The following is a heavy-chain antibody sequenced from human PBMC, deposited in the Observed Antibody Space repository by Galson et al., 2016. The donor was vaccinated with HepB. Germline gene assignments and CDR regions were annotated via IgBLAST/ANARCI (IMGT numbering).Heavy chain of an antibody. CDR2: VSGNGVGT. Sequence: SLRLSCAASGLTFNNYVTHWVRQAPGKGLEWVSAVSGNGVGTYYSSSVKGRFTISRDNSKTALYLQLDSVRADDTAVYYCASKAGTRTTRGLDNWGQGSLVTASS. CDR3: ASKAGTRTTRGLDN. D-gene: IGHD1-7*01. J-gene: IGHJ4*02. CDR1: GLTFNNYV. V-gene: IGHV3-23*01.